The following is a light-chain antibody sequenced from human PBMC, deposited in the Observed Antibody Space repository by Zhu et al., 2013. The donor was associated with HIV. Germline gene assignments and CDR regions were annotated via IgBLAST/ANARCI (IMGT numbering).Light chain of an antibody. CDR2: SNN. V-gene: IGLV1-40*01. CDR3: QSHDSTVSGLYV. Sequence: QSVPTQPASVSGAPGQRVTISCTGSGSNIGGGYDVHWYQHLPGVAPKLLIYSNNRRPSGVPERFSASKSGISASLAIAGLRAGDEGDYYCQSHDSTVSGLYVFGSGTKVTVL. CDR1: GSNIGGGYD. J-gene: IGLJ1*01.